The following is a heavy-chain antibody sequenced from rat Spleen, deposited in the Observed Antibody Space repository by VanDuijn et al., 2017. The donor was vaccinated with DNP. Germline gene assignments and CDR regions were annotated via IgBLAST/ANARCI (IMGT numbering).Heavy chain of an antibody. D-gene: IGHD1-4*01. CDR3: AGRPPPTRGPFDY. Sequence: EVQLVESGGGLVQPGNSLKLSCSASGFTFSDHAMAWVRQSAEKGLEWVATIVQNGKITYYRDSVKGRFTIARDDAKSTLYLQMDSLRSEDTATYYCAGRPPPTRGPFDYWGQGVTVTVSS. CDR2: IVQNGKIT. J-gene: IGHJ2*01. CDR1: GFTFSDHA. V-gene: IGHV5-17*01.